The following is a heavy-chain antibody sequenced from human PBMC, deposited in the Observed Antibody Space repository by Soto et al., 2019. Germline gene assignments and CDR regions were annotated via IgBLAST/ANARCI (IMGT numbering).Heavy chain of an antibody. CDR3: ARGRYGDY. J-gene: IGHJ4*02. Sequence: QVHLVQSGAEWKKPGASVKVSCKCSGYDVTTYDITWVRQAPGQGLEWMGWISAHNGNTNYAQKLQGRVNVTRDTSASTAYMELRGLRSDDTAVYYCARGRYGDYWGQGALVTVSS. CDR1: GYDVTTYD. D-gene: IGHD1-1*01. V-gene: IGHV1-18*01. CDR2: ISAHNGNT.